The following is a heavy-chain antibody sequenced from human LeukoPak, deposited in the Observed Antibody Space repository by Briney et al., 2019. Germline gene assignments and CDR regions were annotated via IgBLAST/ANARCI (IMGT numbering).Heavy chain of an antibody. CDR1: GFTFTNYW. CDR3: ARVQGGNSIDY. D-gene: IGHD4-23*01. V-gene: IGHV3-11*01. Sequence: GGSLRLSCAASGFTFTNYWMTWVRQAPGKGLEWVSYISSSGSTIYYADSVKGRFTISRDNAKNSLYLQMNSLRAEDTAVYYCARVQGGNSIDYWGQGTLVTVSS. J-gene: IGHJ4*02. CDR2: ISSSGSTI.